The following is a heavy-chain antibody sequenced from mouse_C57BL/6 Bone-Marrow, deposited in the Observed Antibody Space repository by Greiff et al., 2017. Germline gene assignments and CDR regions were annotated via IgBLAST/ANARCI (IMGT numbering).Heavy chain of an antibody. CDR3: TLYYDYGYAMAY. J-gene: IGHJ4*01. Sequence: VQLQQSGAELVRPGASVKLSCTASGFNIKDDYMHWVKQRPEQGLEWIGWIDPENGDTEYASKFQGKATITADTSSNTAYLQLSSLTSEDTAVYYCTLYYDYGYAMAYWGQGTSVTVSS. D-gene: IGHD2-4*01. CDR1: GFNIKDDY. CDR2: IDPENGDT. V-gene: IGHV14-4*01.